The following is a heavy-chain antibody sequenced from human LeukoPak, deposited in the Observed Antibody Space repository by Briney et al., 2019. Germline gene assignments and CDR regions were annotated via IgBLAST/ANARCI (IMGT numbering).Heavy chain of an antibody. CDR1: GGSISSYY. Sequence: SETLSLTCTVSGGSISSYYWSWIRQPAGKGLEWIGHIYATGTTNYNPSLNSRVTMSIDTSKNQFSLNLRSVTAADTAVYYCAREYSGSLGWFDPWGQGTLVTVSS. J-gene: IGHJ5*02. CDR3: AREYSGSLGWFDP. D-gene: IGHD1-26*01. V-gene: IGHV4-4*07. CDR2: IYATGTT.